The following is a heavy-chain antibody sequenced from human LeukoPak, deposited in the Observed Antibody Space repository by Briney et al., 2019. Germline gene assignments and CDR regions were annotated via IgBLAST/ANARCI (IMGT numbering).Heavy chain of an antibody. CDR1: GFAFSFFA. J-gene: IGHJ5*01. Sequence: GGSLRLSCEASGFAFSFFAMSWLRQAPEKGLEWVSTINANSGTRSYAASVRGRFTISRDNSKNTLYLQLNTLRADDTAVYYCAKPISGGLAVTADWFAPWGQGTLVVVSS. D-gene: IGHD6-19*01. CDR2: INANSGTR. CDR3: AKPISGGLAVTADWFAP. V-gene: IGHV3-23*01.